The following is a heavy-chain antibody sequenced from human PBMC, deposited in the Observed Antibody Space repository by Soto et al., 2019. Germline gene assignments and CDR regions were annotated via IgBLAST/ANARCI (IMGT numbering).Heavy chain of an antibody. V-gene: IGHV1-69*02. D-gene: IGHD6-19*01. Sequence: SVKVSCKASGGTFSSYTISWVRQAPGQGLEWMGRIIPILGIANYAQKFQGRVTITADKSTSTAYMELSSLRSEDTAVYYCARGYSSGWSFFDYWGQGTLVTVSS. CDR2: IIPILGIA. CDR1: GGTFSSYT. J-gene: IGHJ4*02. CDR3: ARGYSSGWSFFDY.